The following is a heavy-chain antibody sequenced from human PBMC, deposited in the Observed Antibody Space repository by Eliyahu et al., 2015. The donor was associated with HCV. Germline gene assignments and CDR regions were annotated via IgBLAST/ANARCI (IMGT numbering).Heavy chain of an antibody. J-gene: IGHJ4*02. CDR2: IWYDGSNK. Sequence: QVQLVESGGGVVQPGRSLTLSCTASGFTFSSXGMHWVRQAPGKGLEWVAVIWYDGSNKYYADSVKGRFTISRDNSENTLYLQMNSLRAEDTAVYYCARGEDSSGYYDYYFDYWGQGTLVTVSS. CDR3: ARGEDSSGYYDYYFDY. CDR1: GFTFSSXG. D-gene: IGHD3-22*01. V-gene: IGHV3-33*01.